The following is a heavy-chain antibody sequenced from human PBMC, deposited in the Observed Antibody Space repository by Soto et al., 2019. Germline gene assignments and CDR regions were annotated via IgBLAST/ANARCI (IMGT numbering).Heavy chain of an antibody. CDR2: IDPSVSYT. CDR1: GYSFTSYW. Sequence: GESLKISCKGSGYSFTSYWISWVRQMPGKGLEGMGRIDPSVSYTNYSPSFQGHVTISADKSISTAYLQWSSLKASDTAMYYCASHEDYYDSSGYSNPYFDYWGQGTLVTVSS. CDR3: ASHEDYYDSSGYSNPYFDY. D-gene: IGHD3-22*01. V-gene: IGHV5-10-1*01. J-gene: IGHJ4*02.